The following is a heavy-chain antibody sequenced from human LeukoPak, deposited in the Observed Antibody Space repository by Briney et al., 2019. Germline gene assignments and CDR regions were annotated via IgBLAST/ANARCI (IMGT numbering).Heavy chain of an antibody. J-gene: IGHJ6*02. Sequence: WASVKVSCKVSGYTLTELSMHWVRQAPGKGLEWMGGFDPEDGETIYAQKFQGRVTMTEGTSTDTAYMELSSLRSEDTAVYYCATVRRAKKWFGELLGGYYYYYGMDVWGQGTTVTVSS. CDR1: GYTLTELS. D-gene: IGHD3-10*01. CDR2: FDPEDGET. CDR3: ATVRRAKKWFGELLGGYYYYYGMDV. V-gene: IGHV1-24*01.